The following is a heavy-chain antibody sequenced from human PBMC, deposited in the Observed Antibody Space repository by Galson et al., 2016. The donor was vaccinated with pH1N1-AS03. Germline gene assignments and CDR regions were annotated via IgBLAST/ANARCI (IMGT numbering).Heavy chain of an antibody. D-gene: IGHD4/OR15-4a*01. CDR2: INPSDGNT. Sequence: SVKVSCKASGYTFTSYYIHWVRQAPGQGREWMGIINPSDGNTKYAQRFQGRVTMTRDTSTSTVYMELSSLRSDDTAVYYCARVSAGLTGYYYAMDVWGQGTTVTVSS. CDR3: ARVSAGLTGYYYAMDV. V-gene: IGHV1-46*01. CDR1: GYTFTSYY. J-gene: IGHJ6*02.